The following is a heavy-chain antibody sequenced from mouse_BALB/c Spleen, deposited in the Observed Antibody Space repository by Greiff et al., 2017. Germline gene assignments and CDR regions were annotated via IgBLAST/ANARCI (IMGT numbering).Heavy chain of an antibody. Sequence: EVQLVESGGDLVKPGGSLKLSCAASGYTFSSYGMSWVRQTPDKRLEWVATISTGSSYTYYPDSVKGRFTISRDNAKNTLYLQMSSLKSEDTAMYYCAIYGDAMDYWGQGTSVTGSS. V-gene: IGHV5-6*01. J-gene: IGHJ4*01. CDR2: ISTGSSYT. D-gene: IGHD1-2*01. CDR3: AIYGDAMDY. CDR1: GYTFSSYG.